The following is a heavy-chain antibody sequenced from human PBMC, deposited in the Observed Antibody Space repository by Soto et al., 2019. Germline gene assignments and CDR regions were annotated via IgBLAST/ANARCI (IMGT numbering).Heavy chain of an antibody. CDR3: ARASSTAPDYYFDY. CDR2: ISGSGGST. J-gene: IGHJ4*02. CDR1: GFTFSSYA. D-gene: IGHD4-17*01. V-gene: IGHV3-23*01. Sequence: LRLPCAASGFTFSSYAMNWVRQAPGKGLEWVSAISGSGGSTYYADSVKGRFTISRDNAKNSLYLQMNSLRAEDTAVYYCARASSTAPDYYFDYWGQGTLVTVSS.